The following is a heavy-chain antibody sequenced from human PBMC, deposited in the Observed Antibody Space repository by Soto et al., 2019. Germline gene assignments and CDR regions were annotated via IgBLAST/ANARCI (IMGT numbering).Heavy chain of an antibody. Sequence: QVHLQQWGAGLLKPSETLSLTCAVYGESFIGYYWTWIRQSPGKGLEWIGEINHGGSTNYNPSLKSRVTISIDTSKNQFSLKLTSVTAADTSVYYCARTDIVTTNWFDPWGQGTLVPFPQ. CDR3: ARTDIVTTNWFDP. V-gene: IGHV4-34*01. D-gene: IGHD5-12*01. CDR1: GESFIGYY. CDR2: INHGGST. J-gene: IGHJ5*02.